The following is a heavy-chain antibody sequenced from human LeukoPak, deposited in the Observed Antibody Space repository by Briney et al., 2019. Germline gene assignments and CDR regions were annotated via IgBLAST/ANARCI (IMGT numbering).Heavy chain of an antibody. Sequence: GGSLRLSCAASGFSISSYAMHWVRQAPGKGLEWVAVISYEGSNKYYADSVKGRFTISRDNSKNTLYLQMNSLRGEDTAVYYCARGAYSSGWYWFDPWGQGTLVTVSS. V-gene: IGHV3-30-3*01. D-gene: IGHD6-19*01. J-gene: IGHJ5*02. CDR1: GFSISSYA. CDR3: ARGAYSSGWYWFDP. CDR2: ISYEGSNK.